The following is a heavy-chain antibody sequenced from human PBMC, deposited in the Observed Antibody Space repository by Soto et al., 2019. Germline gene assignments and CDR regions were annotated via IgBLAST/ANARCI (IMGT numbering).Heavy chain of an antibody. CDR1: GFTFSSYG. D-gene: IGHD3-9*01. J-gene: IGHJ5*02. Sequence: GGSLRLSCAASGFTFSSYGMHWVRQAPGKGLEWVAVIWYDGSNKYYADSVKGRFTISRDNSKNTLYLQMNSLRAEDTAVYYCARDTGDYDILTGFNWFDPWGQGTLVTVSS. V-gene: IGHV3-33*01. CDR2: IWYDGSNK. CDR3: ARDTGDYDILTGFNWFDP.